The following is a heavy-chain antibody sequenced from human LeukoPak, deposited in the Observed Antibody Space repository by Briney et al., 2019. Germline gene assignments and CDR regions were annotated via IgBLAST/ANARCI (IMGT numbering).Heavy chain of an antibody. CDR3: VIVRGYFDSSGSDY. V-gene: IGHV3-64D*06. CDR1: GFTFSSYT. CDR2: ITNNGGNT. Sequence: GGSLGLSSSAPGFTFSSYTIHWVRQAPGKGLEFVSAITNNGGNTYYAASVKGRFTISRDNSKNTVYLQMSSLRAEGTAVYYCVIVRGYFDSSGSDYWGQGTLVTVSS. J-gene: IGHJ4*02. D-gene: IGHD3-9*01.